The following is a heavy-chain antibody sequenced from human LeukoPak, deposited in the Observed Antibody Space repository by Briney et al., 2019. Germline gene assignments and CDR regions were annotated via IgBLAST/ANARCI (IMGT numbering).Heavy chain of an antibody. CDR2: INHSGSS. V-gene: IGHV4-34*01. CDR1: GGSFSGYY. D-gene: IGHD1-14*01. CDR3: ARQDNTARYFDL. Sequence: PSETLSLTCAVYGGSFSGYYWSWIRQTPGKGLEWIGEINHSGSSNYNPSLKSRVTISVDTSKNQFSLKLSSMTAADTAVYYCARQDNTARYFDLWSRGTLVTVSS. J-gene: IGHJ2*01.